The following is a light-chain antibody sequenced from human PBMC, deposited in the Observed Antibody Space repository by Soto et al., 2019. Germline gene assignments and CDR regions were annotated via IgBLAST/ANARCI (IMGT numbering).Light chain of an antibody. CDR1: SSSSWPGYY. CDR2: RHT. CDR3: QSYDCSLSGSV. V-gene: IGLV1-40*01. J-gene: IGLJ1*01. Sequence: QSVLTQPASVSGAPGQRVSVTRTGSSSSSWPGYYVQWYPQLPGTAPRLLIYRHTNRTSGGPDRFSGPRPGTPASLAITGLQAEDEADYYCQSYDCSLSGSVFGTGTKVTV.